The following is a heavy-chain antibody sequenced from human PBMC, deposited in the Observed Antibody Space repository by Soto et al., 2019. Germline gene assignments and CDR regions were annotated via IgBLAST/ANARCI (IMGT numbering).Heavy chain of an antibody. J-gene: IGHJ4*02. CDR1: GLTFSSYA. D-gene: IGHD2-15*01. CDR2: MSDGGGGT. Sequence: EVQLLESGGGLVQPGGSLRLSCAASGLTFSSYAMSWVRQAPGKGLELVSTMSDGGGGTYYADSVKGRFTISRDNSKNTLYLQMNSLRVEDSAVYYCATRAQIKIVVLVAATYFDYWGQGTLVTVSS. V-gene: IGHV3-23*01. CDR3: ATRAQIKIVVLVAATYFDY.